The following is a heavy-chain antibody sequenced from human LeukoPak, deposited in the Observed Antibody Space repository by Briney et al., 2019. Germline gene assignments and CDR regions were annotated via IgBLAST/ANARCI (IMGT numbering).Heavy chain of an antibody. CDR2: ISTSSSYI. V-gene: IGHV3-21*01. Sequence: GGSLRLSCAASGFTFSSYSMIWVRQAPGKGLEWVSSISTSSSYIYHADSLKGRFTISRDNAKNSLYLQMNSLRAEDTALYYCAREGILGATTYFDFWGQGTLVTVSS. J-gene: IGHJ4*02. D-gene: IGHD1-26*01. CDR1: GFTFSSYS. CDR3: AREGILGATTYFDF.